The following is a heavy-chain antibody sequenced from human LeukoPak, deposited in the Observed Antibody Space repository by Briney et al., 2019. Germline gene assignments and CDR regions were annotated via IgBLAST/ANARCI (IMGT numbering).Heavy chain of an antibody. Sequence: ASVNVSCKASGYTFTSYGISWVRQAPGQGLEWMGWISAYNGNTNYAQKLQGRVTMTTDTSTSTAYMELRSLRSDDTAVYYCARGLGPSDEIYYYGMDVWGQGTTVTVSS. CDR2: ISAYNGNT. CDR1: GYTFTSYG. V-gene: IGHV1-18*01. D-gene: IGHD5-24*01. J-gene: IGHJ6*02. CDR3: ARGLGPSDEIYYYGMDV.